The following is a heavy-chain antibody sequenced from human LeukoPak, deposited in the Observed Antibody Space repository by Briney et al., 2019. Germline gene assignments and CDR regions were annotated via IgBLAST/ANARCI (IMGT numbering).Heavy chain of an antibody. CDR3: ARATYYYDSRLYYFDY. J-gene: IGHJ4*02. V-gene: IGHV3-53*01. Sequence: GGSLRLSCAASGFTVSSNYMSWVRQAPGKGLEWVSVIYSGGSTYYADSVKGRFTISRDNSKNTLYLQMNSLRAEDTAVYYCARATYYYDSRLYYFDYWGQGTLVTVSS. CDR2: IYSGGST. D-gene: IGHD3-22*01. CDR1: GFTVSSNY.